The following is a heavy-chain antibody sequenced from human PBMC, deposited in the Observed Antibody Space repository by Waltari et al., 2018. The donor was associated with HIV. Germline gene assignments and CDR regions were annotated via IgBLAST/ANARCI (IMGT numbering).Heavy chain of an antibody. CDR2: IKQDGSEK. V-gene: IGHV3-7*03. J-gene: IGHJ6*02. CDR3: ARGFDCYDFWSGYCSDYYGMDV. D-gene: IGHD3-3*01. CDR1: GFTFSSYW. Sequence: EVQLVESGGGLVQPGGSLRLSCAASGFTFSSYWMSWVRQALGKGLEWVANIKQDGSEKYYVDSVKGRFTSSRDNAKNSLYLQMNCLRAEDTAVYYCARGFDCYDFWSGYCSDYYGMDVWGQGTTVTVSS.